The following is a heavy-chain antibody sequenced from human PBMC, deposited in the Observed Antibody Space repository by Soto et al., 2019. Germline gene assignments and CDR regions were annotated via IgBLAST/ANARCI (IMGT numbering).Heavy chain of an antibody. J-gene: IGHJ6*04. D-gene: IGHD3-16*01. CDR3: AVDGGSHSGSGMDV. CDR2: INPNSGGT. V-gene: IGHV1-2*04. Sequence: GASVKVSCKASGYTFTGYYMHWVRQAPGQGLEWMGWINPNSGGTNYAQKFQGWVTMTRDTSISTAYMELSRLRSDDTAVYYCAVDGGSHSGSGMDVWGKGTRVTVPS. CDR1: GYTFTGYY.